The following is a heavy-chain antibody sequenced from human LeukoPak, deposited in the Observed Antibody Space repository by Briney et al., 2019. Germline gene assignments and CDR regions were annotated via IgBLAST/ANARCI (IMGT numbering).Heavy chain of an antibody. CDR2: VNQDGSKQ. Sequence: GGSLRLSCTASGFTFSSYWMSWVRQAAGKGLEWVANVNQDGSKQYYADSVKGRFTTSRDNSKNTLHLQLNSLRAEDTAIYYCAKDHCTATNCFAGFDYWGQGALVTVSS. CDR1: GFTFSSYW. V-gene: IGHV3-7*03. J-gene: IGHJ4*02. CDR3: AKDHCTATNCFAGFDY. D-gene: IGHD2-15*01.